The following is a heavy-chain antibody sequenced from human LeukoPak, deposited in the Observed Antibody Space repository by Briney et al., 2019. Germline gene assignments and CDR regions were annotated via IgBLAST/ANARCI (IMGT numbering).Heavy chain of an antibody. CDR1: GFTVSSNY. CDR2: IYSGGST. J-gene: IGHJ4*02. CDR3: ASCSGGSFYHFDY. D-gene: IGHD2-15*01. V-gene: IGHV3-53*01. Sequence: GGSLRLSCAASGFTVSSNYMSWVRQAPGKGLEWVSVIYSGGSTYYADSVKGRFTISRDNSKNTLYLQMNSLRAEDTAVYYCASCSGGSFYHFDYWGQGTLVTVSS.